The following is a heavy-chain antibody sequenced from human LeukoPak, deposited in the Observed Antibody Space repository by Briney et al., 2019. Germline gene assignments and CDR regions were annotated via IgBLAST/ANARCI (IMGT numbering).Heavy chain of an antibody. CDR2: ISYDGSNK. D-gene: IGHD2-15*01. CDR1: GFTFSSYA. J-gene: IGHJ4*02. V-gene: IGHV3-30-3*01. Sequence: GRSLRLSCAASGFTFSSYAMHWVRQAPGKGLEWVAVISYDGSNKYYADSVKGRFTISRDNSKNTLYLQMSSLRAEDTAVYYCARVRAIYSSIDYWGQGTLVTVSS. CDR3: ARVRAIYSSIDY.